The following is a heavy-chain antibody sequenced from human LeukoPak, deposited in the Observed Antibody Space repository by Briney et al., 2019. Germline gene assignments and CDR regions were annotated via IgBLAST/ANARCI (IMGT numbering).Heavy chain of an antibody. CDR3: AREGIAAAGYYYYMDV. D-gene: IGHD6-13*01. J-gene: IGHJ6*03. CDR1: GFPFSSYS. Sequence: GGSLRLSCAASGFPFSSYSMNWVRQAPGKGLEWVSSISSSSSYIYYADSVKGRFTISRDNAKNSLYLQMNSLRAEDTAVYYCAREGIAAAGYYYYMDVWGKGTTVTVSS. CDR2: ISSSSSYI. V-gene: IGHV3-21*01.